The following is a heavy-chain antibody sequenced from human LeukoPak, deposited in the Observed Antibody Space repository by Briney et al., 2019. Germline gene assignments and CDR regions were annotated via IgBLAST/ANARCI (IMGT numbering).Heavy chain of an antibody. CDR3: ARDSGYPYWFDP. J-gene: IGHJ5*02. Sequence: ASVKVSCKASGYTFTVYYMHWVRQAPGQGLEWMGWINPNSGGTNCAQNFQGRVTMTRDTSITTAYMELSSLRSDDTAVYYCARDSGYPYWFDPWGQGTLVTVSS. V-gene: IGHV1-2*02. CDR1: GYTFTVYY. CDR2: INPNSGGT. D-gene: IGHD5-12*01.